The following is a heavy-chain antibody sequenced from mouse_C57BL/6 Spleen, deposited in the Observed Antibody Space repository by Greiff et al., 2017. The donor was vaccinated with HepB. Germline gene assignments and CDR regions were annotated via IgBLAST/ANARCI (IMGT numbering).Heavy chain of an antibody. CDR2: IYPGDGDT. CDR3: ARWRTRYFDY. V-gene: IGHV1-82*01. Sequence: QVQLQQSGPELVKPGASVKISCKASGYAFSSSWMNWVKQRPGKGLEWIGRIYPGDGDTNYNGKFKGKATLTADKSSSTAYMQLSSLTSEDSAVYYCARWRTRYFDYWGQGTTLTVSS. CDR1: GYAFSSSW. J-gene: IGHJ2*01.